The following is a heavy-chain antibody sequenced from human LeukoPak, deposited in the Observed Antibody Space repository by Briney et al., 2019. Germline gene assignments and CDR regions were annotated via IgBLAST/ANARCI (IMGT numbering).Heavy chain of an antibody. V-gene: IGHV4-30-4*08. CDR2: IYYSGST. D-gene: IGHD2-2*02. CDR1: GGSISSGSYY. CDR3: ARYCSSTSCYTGDAFDI. J-gene: IGHJ3*02. Sequence: SETLSLTCTVSGGSISSGSYYWSWIRQPPGKGLEWIGYIYYSGSTYYNPSLKSRVTISVDTSKNQFCLKLSSVTAADTAVYYCARYCSSTSCYTGDAFDIWGQGTMVTVSS.